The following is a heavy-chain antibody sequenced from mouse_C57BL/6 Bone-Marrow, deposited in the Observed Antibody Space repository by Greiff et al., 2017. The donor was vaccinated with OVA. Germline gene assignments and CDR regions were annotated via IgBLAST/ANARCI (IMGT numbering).Heavy chain of an antibody. J-gene: IGHJ2*01. Sequence: EVHLVESGGGLVKPGGSLKLSCAASGFTFSDYGMHWVRQAPEKGLEWVAYISSGSSTIYYADTVKGRSTISRDNATNTLFLQMTSLRSEDTAMYYCARRRGLDYWGQGTTLTVSS. V-gene: IGHV5-17*01. CDR3: ARRRGLDY. CDR1: GFTFSDYG. CDR2: ISSGSSTI.